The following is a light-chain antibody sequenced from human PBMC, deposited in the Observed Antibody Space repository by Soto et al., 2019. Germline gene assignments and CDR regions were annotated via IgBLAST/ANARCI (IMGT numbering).Light chain of an antibody. V-gene: IGLV2-14*01. Sequence: HSALTKPASVSGAPGQSITISCTGTSSDVGGYNYVSWYQQHPGKAPKLMIYDVSDRPSGVSNRFSGSKSGNTASLTISGLQADDEADYYCSSYTSSRTRVFGTGTKVTV. CDR3: SSYTSSRTRV. J-gene: IGLJ1*01. CDR2: DVS. CDR1: SSDVGGYNY.